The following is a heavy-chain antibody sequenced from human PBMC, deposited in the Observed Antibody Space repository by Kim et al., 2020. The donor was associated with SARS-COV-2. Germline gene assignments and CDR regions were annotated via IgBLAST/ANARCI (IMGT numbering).Heavy chain of an antibody. Sequence: GGSLRLSCAASGFTFSSYAMSWVRQAPGKGLEWVSAISGSGGSTYYADSVKGRFTISRDNSKNTLYLQMNSLRAEDTAVYYCAKVGLWLMWEAVGGFDYWGQGTLVTVSS. V-gene: IGHV3-23*01. D-gene: IGHD6-19*01. J-gene: IGHJ4*02. CDR1: GFTFSSYA. CDR2: ISGSGGST. CDR3: AKVGLWLMWEAVGGFDY.